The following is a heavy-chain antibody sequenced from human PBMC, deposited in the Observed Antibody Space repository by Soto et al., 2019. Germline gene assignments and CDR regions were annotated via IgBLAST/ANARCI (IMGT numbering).Heavy chain of an antibody. V-gene: IGHV4-59*11. CDR1: GASMSSHY. D-gene: IGHD3-16*01. Sequence: SSETLSLTCTVSGASMSSHYWTWLRQSPGKGLEWIGYISYSGSTYYNPSHESRVTISADTSRNQFSLKLSAVISADTAVYYCARADPDASVGYWGQGTLVTVSS. CDR2: ISYSGST. J-gene: IGHJ4*02. CDR3: ARADPDASVGY.